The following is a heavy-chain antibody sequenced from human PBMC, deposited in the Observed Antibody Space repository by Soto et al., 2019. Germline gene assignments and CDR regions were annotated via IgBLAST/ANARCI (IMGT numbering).Heavy chain of an antibody. J-gene: IGHJ4*02. CDR1: GGSISSSSYY. D-gene: IGHD3-22*01. CDR2: IYYSGST. Sequence: TSETLSLTCTVSGGSISSSSYYWGWIRQPPGKGLEWIGSIYYSGSTYYNPSLKSRVTISVDTSKNQFSLKLSSVTAADTAVYYCAGQSYYYDSSGYPPLDYWGQGTLVTVST. V-gene: IGHV4-39*01. CDR3: AGQSYYYDSSGYPPLDY.